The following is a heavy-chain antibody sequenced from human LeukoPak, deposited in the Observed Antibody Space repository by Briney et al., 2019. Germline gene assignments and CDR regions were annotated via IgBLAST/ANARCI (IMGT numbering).Heavy chain of an antibody. V-gene: IGHV4-34*01. CDR2: INHSGST. D-gene: IGHD5-12*01. CDR3: ARGLGGGYSGYDSRSGHWFDP. CDR1: GGSFSGYY. Sequence: SETLSLTCAVYGGSFSGYYWSWIRQPPGKGLEWIGEINHSGSTNYNPSLKSRVTISVDTSKNQFSLMLSSVTAADTAVYYCARGLGGGYSGYDSRSGHWFDPWGQGTLVTVSS. J-gene: IGHJ5*02.